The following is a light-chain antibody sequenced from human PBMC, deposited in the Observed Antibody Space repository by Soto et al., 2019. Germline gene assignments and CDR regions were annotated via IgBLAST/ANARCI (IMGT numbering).Light chain of an antibody. V-gene: IGKV1-5*01. CDR1: QSIGTW. Sequence: DIQVTQSPSTLSASVGDRVTITCGASQSIGTWLAWYQQKPGKAPKLLIFDASTLESGVPSRFSGSGSGTDFTLTISSLQPDDFEPYYCKPYSDSSGAFGQGTRVEIK. J-gene: IGKJ1*01. CDR2: DAS. CDR3: KPYSDSSGA.